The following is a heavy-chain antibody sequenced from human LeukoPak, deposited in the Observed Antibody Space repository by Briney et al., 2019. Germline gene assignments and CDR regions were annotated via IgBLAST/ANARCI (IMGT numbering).Heavy chain of an antibody. CDR3: ASPPGGYSYGFDY. CDR1: GYTFTSYG. V-gene: IGHV1-18*01. CDR2: ISAYNGNT. D-gene: IGHD5-18*01. J-gene: IGHJ4*02. Sequence: ASVKVSCKASGYTFTSYGISWVRQAPGQGLEWMGWISAYNGNTNYAQKLQGRVTITTDESTSTAYVELSSLRSEDTAVYCCASPPGGYSYGFDYWGQGTLVTVSS.